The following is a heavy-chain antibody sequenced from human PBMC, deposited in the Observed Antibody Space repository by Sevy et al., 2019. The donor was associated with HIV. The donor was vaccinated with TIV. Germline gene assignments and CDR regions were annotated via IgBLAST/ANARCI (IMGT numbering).Heavy chain of an antibody. D-gene: IGHD3-3*01. V-gene: IGHV3-74*01. CDR3: AKVPVLRFLEWLLDY. J-gene: IGHJ4*02. CDR1: GFTFTSDY. Sequence: GGSLRLSCAASGFTFTSDYMHWVRQPPGKGLVWVSHINTDGKIIRYADSVKGRFTISRDNSKNTLYLQMNSLRAEDTAVYYCAKVPVLRFLEWLLDYWGQGTLVTVSS. CDR2: INTDGKII.